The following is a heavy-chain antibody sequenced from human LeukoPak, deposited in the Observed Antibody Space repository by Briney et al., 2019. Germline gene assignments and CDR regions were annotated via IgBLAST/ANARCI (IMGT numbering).Heavy chain of an antibody. CDR3: ARGDILTGYYLDY. D-gene: IGHD3-9*01. Sequence: ASVKVSCTASGYTFTGYYMHWVRQAPGQGLEWMGRINPNSGGTNYAQKFQGRVTMTRDTSISTAYMELSRLRSDDTAVYYCARGDILTGYYLDYWGQGTLVTVSS. J-gene: IGHJ4*02. CDR2: INPNSGGT. CDR1: GYTFTGYY. V-gene: IGHV1-2*06.